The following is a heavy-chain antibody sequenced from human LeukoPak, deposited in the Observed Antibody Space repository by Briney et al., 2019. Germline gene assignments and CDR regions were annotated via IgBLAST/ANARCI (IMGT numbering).Heavy chain of an antibody. CDR1: GYTFTAQY. CDR3: ASYPRSIPTPPFDY. J-gene: IGHJ4*02. D-gene: IGHD2-21*01. Sequence: GASVKVSCKASGYTFTAQYMHWVRQAPGQGLQWMGRINPNNGDTKYAQNFLGRFTMTRDTSTSTAYMELNNLRSDDTAVYFCASYPRSIPTPPFDYWGQGTLVTVSS. CDR2: INPNNGDT. V-gene: IGHV1-2*06.